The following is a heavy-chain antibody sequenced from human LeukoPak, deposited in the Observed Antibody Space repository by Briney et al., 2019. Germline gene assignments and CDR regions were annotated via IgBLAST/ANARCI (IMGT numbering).Heavy chain of an antibody. Sequence: PGGSLRLSCAASGFTFSDYYMSWIRQAPGKGLEWASYISSSGSTIYYADSVKGRFTISRDNAKNSLYLQMNSLRAEDTAVYYCARDLTRYYYDSSGFDYWGQGTLVTVSS. CDR1: GFTFSDYY. J-gene: IGHJ4*02. CDR3: ARDLTRYYYDSSGFDY. V-gene: IGHV3-11*01. D-gene: IGHD3-22*01. CDR2: ISSSGSTI.